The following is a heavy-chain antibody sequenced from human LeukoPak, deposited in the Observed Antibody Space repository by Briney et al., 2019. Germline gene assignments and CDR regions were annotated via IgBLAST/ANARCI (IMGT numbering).Heavy chain of an antibody. Sequence: PGGSLRLSCAASGFTFSSYSMNWVRQAPGKGLEWVSFISSSSSYIYYADSVKGRFTISRDNAKNSLYLQMNSLRAEDTAVYYCSKLRSSVPAAAYNNWGQGILVTVSS. J-gene: IGHJ4*02. CDR3: SKLRSSVPAAAYNN. CDR2: ISSSSSYI. CDR1: GFTFSSYS. D-gene: IGHD2-2*01. V-gene: IGHV3-21*04.